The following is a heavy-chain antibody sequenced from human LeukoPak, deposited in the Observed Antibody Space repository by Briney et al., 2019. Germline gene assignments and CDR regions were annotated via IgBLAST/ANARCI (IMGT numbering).Heavy chain of an antibody. J-gene: IGHJ4*02. Sequence: GGSLRLSCAASGFTFSNYALTWVRQAPGKGLEWVSVICGTSTATYYADSVQGRFTISRDNSKNTLYLQMNSLRAEDTAVYYCAKMVREFYTISYYFDYWGQGTLVTVSS. D-gene: IGHD2-8*01. CDR1: GFTFSNYA. V-gene: IGHV3-23*01. CDR3: AKMVREFYTISYYFDY. CDR2: ICGTSTAT.